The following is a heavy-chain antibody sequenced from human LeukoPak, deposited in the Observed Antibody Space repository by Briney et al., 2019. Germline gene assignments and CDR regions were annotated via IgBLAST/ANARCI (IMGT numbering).Heavy chain of an antibody. Sequence: GGSLRLSCAASGFTFSSCSMNWVRQAPGKGLEWVSSISSSGSYINYADSVKGRFTISRDNAKNSLYLQMDSLRAEDTAVYYCAGESGTTLDYWGQGTLVTVSS. CDR3: AGESGTTLDY. D-gene: IGHD1-1*01. CDR2: ISSSGSYI. V-gene: IGHV3-21*01. J-gene: IGHJ4*02. CDR1: GFTFSSCS.